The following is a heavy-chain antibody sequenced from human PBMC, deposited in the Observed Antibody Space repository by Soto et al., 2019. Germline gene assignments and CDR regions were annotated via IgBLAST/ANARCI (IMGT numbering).Heavy chain of an antibody. CDR1: GGSFSGYY. CDR2: INHSGRT. CDR3: GRGCTRLYYDILTGYCKSFDY. J-gene: IGHJ4*02. Sequence: QVQLQQWGAGLLKPSETLSLTSAVYGGSFSGYYWSWIRQPPGKGLEWLGEINHSGRTNYTPSLKSRVTISVDASTNQFSMKLSSVTAAEAAVYYCGRGCTRLYYDILTGYCKSFDYWGQGTLVTVSS. D-gene: IGHD3-9*01. V-gene: IGHV4-34*01.